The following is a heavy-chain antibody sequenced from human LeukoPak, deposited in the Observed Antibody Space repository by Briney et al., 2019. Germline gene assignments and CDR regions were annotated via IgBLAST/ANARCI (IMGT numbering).Heavy chain of an antibody. CDR3: AKDRGPYVRIDNNWFDP. CDR2: IGGSGDGT. Sequence: GGSRRLSCTASGFTFKLYAMTWVRQAPGKGLEWVSGIGGSGDGTYYTDSVKGRFTISRDNSKNTVCLQMNSLRAEDTAIYYCAKDRGPYVRIDNNWFDPWGQGTLVIVSS. D-gene: IGHD3-10*02. CDR1: GFTFKLYA. J-gene: IGHJ5*02. V-gene: IGHV3-23*01.